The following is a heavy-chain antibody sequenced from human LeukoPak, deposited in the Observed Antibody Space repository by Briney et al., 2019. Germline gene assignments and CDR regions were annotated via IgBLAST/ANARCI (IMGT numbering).Heavy chain of an antibody. V-gene: IGHV4-34*01. J-gene: IGHJ1*01. CDR3: VRGFCRGDSCYSAEYFQH. Sequence: KSSETLSPTCDVYGDSFSGYYWTWIRQTPEKGLEWIGEIIHNGSRSVNPSLESRVTISVDTSKNQFSLKLTSVTAADTSVYYCVRGFCRGDSCYSAEYFQHWGQGTLVTVSS. CDR1: GDSFSGYY. D-gene: IGHD2-15*01. CDR2: IIHNGSR.